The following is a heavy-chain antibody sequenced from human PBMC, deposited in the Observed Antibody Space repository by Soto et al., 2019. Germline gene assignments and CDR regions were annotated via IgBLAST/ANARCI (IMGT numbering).Heavy chain of an antibody. Sequence: SETLSLTCTVSGVSISGSSDYWGWIRQPPGKGLEWIGTIYYSGIAYYNPSLKSRVAMSVDTSKNQFSLRLTSVTAADTAVYYCAGRRGHSGYSLSWGQGSLVTVSS. CDR1: GVSISGSSDY. CDR2: IYYSGIA. CDR3: AGRRGHSGYSLS. V-gene: IGHV4-39*01. J-gene: IGHJ5*02. D-gene: IGHD3-22*01.